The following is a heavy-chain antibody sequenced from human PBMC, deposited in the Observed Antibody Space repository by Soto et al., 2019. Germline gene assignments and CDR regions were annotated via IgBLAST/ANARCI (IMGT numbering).Heavy chain of an antibody. J-gene: IGHJ4*02. D-gene: IGHD1-26*01. CDR2: ISSLSSPR. CDR1: GFTFSGYS. Sequence: GGSLRLSCAASGFTFSGYSMNWVRQAPGKGLEWVSYISSLSSPRYYAESVEGRFIISRDNAKNSLYLQMNSLRDEDTAVYFCAREDILGARSFDYWGQGALVTVSS. V-gene: IGHV3-48*02. CDR3: AREDILGARSFDY.